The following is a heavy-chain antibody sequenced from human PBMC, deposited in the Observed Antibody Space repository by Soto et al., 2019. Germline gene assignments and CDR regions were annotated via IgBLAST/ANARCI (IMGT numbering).Heavy chain of an antibody. CDR2: LIAYSGST. CDR3: ARDFTKSSSWPYYFDY. D-gene: IGHD6-13*01. Sequence: QVQLVQSGAEVKKPGASVKVSCKASGYTFTTYGISWVRQAPGQGLEWMGWLIAYSGSTKFAQKLLGRVTMTTDTSTTTAYMELRSLTSDDTAVYYCARDFTKSSSWPYYFDYWGQGTLVTVSS. J-gene: IGHJ4*02. CDR1: GYTFTTYG. V-gene: IGHV1-18*01.